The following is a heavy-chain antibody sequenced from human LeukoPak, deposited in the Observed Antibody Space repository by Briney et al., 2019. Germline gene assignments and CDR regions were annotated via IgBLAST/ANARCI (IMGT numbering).Heavy chain of an antibody. CDR3: AKDVRSVAVSAAFFH. V-gene: IGHV3-23*01. CDR1: GFTFSSFA. D-gene: IGHD2-2*01. Sequence: PGGSLRLSCAASGFTFSSFAMTWVRQAPGKGLEWVSTLTDDGRSTYYADSVKGRFTISRDNYKNTLFLQMNSLRAEDTAVYFCAKDVRSVAVSAAFFHWGQGTLVTVSS. J-gene: IGHJ4*02. CDR2: LTDDGRST.